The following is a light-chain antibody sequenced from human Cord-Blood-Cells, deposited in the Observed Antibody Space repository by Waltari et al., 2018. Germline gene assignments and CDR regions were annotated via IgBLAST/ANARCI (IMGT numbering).Light chain of an antibody. CDR2: EGS. Sequence: QSALTQPASVSGSPGQSITISCTGTSSDVGSHNLVSWYQQHPGKAPKLMIYEGSKRPSGVSNRFAGSKSSNTASLTIAGLQAEDEADYYCCSYAGSSTWVFGGGTKLTVL. CDR3: CSYAGSSTWV. V-gene: IGLV2-23*01. J-gene: IGLJ3*02. CDR1: SSDVGSHNL.